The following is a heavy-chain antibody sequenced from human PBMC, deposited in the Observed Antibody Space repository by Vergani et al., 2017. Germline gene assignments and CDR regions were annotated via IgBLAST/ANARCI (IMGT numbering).Heavy chain of an antibody. CDR1: EFTFSSYW. CDR3: ARDNPGIYYGPTIGY. Sequence: EVQLVESGGGLVQPGGSLRLSCAASEFTFSSYWMHWVRQAPGKGLVWVSRGNSDGISTSYADSVKGRFTISRDNAKNTLYLQMNSLRAEDTAVYYCARDNPGIYYGPTIGYWGEGTLVTVSS. CDR2: GNSDGIST. D-gene: IGHD3-10*01. V-gene: IGHV3-74*01. J-gene: IGHJ4*02.